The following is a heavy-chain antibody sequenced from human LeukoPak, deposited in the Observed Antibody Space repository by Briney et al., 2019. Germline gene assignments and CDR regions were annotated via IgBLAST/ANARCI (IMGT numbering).Heavy chain of an antibody. D-gene: IGHD5-18*01. V-gene: IGHV3-30*02. CDR1: GFTFSSYG. CDR2: IRYDGSNK. Sequence: RSGGSLRLSCAAPGFTFSSYGMHWVRQAPGKGLEWVAFIRYDGSNKYYADSVKGRFTISRDNSKNTLYLQINSLRAEDTAVYYCARGNVDTAMVVPLFDYWGQGTLVTVSS. J-gene: IGHJ4*02. CDR3: ARGNVDTAMVVPLFDY.